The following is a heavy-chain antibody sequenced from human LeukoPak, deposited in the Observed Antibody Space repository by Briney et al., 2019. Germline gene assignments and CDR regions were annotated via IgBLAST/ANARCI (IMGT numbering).Heavy chain of an antibody. CDR3: ASTTAEGYYFDY. V-gene: IGHV4-31*03. Sequence: SQTLSLTCTVSGGSISSGGYYWSWIRQHPGKGLEWIGYIYYSGSTCYNPSLKSRVTISVDTSKNQFSLKLSSVTAADTAVYYCASTTAEGYYFDYWGQGTLVTVSS. J-gene: IGHJ4*02. CDR2: IYYSGST. CDR1: GGSISSGGYY. D-gene: IGHD6-13*01.